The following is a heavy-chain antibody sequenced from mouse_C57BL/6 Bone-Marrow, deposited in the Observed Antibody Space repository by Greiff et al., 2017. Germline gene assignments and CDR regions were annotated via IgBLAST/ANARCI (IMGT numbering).Heavy chain of an antibody. J-gene: IGHJ3*01. CDR3: ARSTIVTPWFAY. V-gene: IGHV1-81*01. Sequence: QVHVKQSGAELARPGASVKLSCKASGYTFTSYGISWVKQRTGQGLEWIGEIYPRSGNTYYNEKFKGKATLTADKSSSTAYMELRSLTSEDSAVYFCARSTIVTPWFAYWGQGTLVTVSA. CDR2: IYPRSGNT. CDR1: GYTFTSYG. D-gene: IGHD2-5*01.